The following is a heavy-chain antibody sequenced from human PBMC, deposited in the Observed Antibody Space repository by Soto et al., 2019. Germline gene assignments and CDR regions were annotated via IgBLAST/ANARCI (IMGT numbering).Heavy chain of an antibody. V-gene: IGHV3-11*01. J-gene: IGHJ4*02. CDR3: ARETAYYDILTGVFDY. CDR2: ISSSGSTI. D-gene: IGHD3-9*01. CDR1: GFTFSDYY. Sequence: QVQLVESGGGLVKPGGSLRLSCAASGFTFSDYYMSWIRQAPGKGLEWVSYISSSGSTIYYAASVKGRFTISRDNAKNSVYLQMNSLRAEDTAVYYCARETAYYDILTGVFDYWGQGTLVTVSS.